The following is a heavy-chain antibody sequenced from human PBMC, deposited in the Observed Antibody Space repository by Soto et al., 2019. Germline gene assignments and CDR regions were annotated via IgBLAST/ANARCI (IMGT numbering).Heavy chain of an antibody. CDR2: IYYSGST. J-gene: IGHJ6*02. CDR3: AARPYYYYCLDV. V-gene: IGHV4-30-4*01. D-gene: IGHD3-16*01. CDR1: GSDISSGDYS. Sequence: PSETLSLTCTVFGSDISSGDYSWSSIRQPPGKGLEWIGYIYYSGSTYYNPSLKSRVTISVDGAKNQFSLKMTSVTAADTGLYYCAARPYYYYCLDVWGQGTTVTVSS.